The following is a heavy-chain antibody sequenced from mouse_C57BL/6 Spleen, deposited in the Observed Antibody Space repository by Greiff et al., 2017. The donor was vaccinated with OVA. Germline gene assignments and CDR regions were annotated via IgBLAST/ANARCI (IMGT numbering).Heavy chain of an antibody. Sequence: DVKLVESGGGLVKPGGSLKLSCAASGFTFSDYGMHWVRQAPETGLEWVAYLSSGSSTIYYADTVKGRFTISRDNAKNTLFLQMTSLRSEDTAMYYCARRRYGYDGGAGDYWGQGTSVTVSS. V-gene: IGHV5-17*01. CDR2: LSSGSSTI. CDR3: ARRRYGYDGGAGDY. CDR1: GFTFSDYG. J-gene: IGHJ4*01. D-gene: IGHD2-2*01.